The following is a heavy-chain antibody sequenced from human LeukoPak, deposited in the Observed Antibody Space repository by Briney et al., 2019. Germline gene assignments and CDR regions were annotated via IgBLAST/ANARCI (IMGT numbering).Heavy chain of an antibody. J-gene: IGHJ4*02. Sequence: GGALRLSCAASGFTFSSHWMTWVRHAPAKGLECVANINQDGSEKYYVDSVKDRFAISRDNAKNSLYLQMSSLRAEDTAVYYCARGSLGRGWLFDYWGQGTLVTVSS. CDR3: ARGSLGRGWLFDY. CDR1: GFTFSSHW. CDR2: INQDGSEK. V-gene: IGHV3-7*05. D-gene: IGHD7-27*01.